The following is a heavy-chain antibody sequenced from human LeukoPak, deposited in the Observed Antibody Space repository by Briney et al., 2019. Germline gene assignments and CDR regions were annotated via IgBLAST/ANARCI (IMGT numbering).Heavy chain of an antibody. Sequence: PGGSLRLSCAASGINFTDYYMTWIRQAPGKGLERVSSISSSGNIINYADSVKGRVDISRDNAKKSLFLQMNSLRVEDTAVYYCARESSLFGVVTRYYFDFWGQGTLVTVSS. D-gene: IGHD3-3*01. CDR2: ISSSGNII. V-gene: IGHV3-11*04. CDR1: GINFTDYY. J-gene: IGHJ4*02. CDR3: ARESSLFGVVTRYYFDF.